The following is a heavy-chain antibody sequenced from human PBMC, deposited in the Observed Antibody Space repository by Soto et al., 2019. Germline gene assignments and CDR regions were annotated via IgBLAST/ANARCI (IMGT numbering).Heavy chain of an antibody. D-gene: IGHD1-26*01. Sequence: EVQLLESGGGLVQPGGSLRLSCAASGFTFSSYVMSWVRQAPGKGLEWVSAISGSGGSTYYADSVKGRFTISRDNAKNTLYLQMNSLRAEDSAVYYCAKSGNGRGFYYYGMDVWGPGTTVIVSS. CDR3: AKSGNGRGFYYYGMDV. V-gene: IGHV3-23*01. CDR2: ISGSGGST. J-gene: IGHJ6*02. CDR1: GFTFSSYV.